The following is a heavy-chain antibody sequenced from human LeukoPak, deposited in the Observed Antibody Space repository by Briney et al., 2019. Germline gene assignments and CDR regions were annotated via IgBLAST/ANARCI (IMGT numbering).Heavy chain of an antibody. CDR1: GFTFSSYA. J-gene: IGHJ5*02. Sequence: GGSLRLSCAASGFTFSSYAMSWVRQAPGKGLEWVSAISGSGGSTYYADSVKGRFTISRDNSKNTLYLQMNSLRAEDTAVYYCARDPAPGYSSGQFDPWGQGTLVTVSS. CDR2: ISGSGGST. V-gene: IGHV3-23*01. CDR3: ARDPAPGYSSGQFDP. D-gene: IGHD6-19*01.